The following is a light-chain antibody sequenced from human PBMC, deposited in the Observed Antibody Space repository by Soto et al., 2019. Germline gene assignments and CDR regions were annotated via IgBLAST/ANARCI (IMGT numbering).Light chain of an antibody. CDR3: SAYISSRTLGG. J-gene: IGLJ2*01. V-gene: IGLV2-14*01. CDR1: SSDGGGYNY. Sequence: QSVLTQPASVSGSPGKSITISCTGTSSDGGGYNYVSWYQQHPGKAPKLMIYDISNRPSGVSNRFSGSKSGNTASLPISGLQAEDEADYYCSAYISSRTLGGFCGVTQQTV. CDR2: DIS.